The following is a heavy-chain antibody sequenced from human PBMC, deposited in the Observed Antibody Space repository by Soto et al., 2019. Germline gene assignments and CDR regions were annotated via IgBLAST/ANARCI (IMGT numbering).Heavy chain of an antibody. J-gene: IGHJ6*04. CDR2: IHHRGNT. CDR3: ARTHYAMDV. CDR1: GGSFSDFH. Sequence: QVQLQQWGAGLLKPSETLSLTCAVYGGSFSDFHWSWIRQPPGQGLEWIGEIHHRGNTNYNPSLRSRGTMSVDTSQNQFSLKMTSVTAADTAVYYGARTHYAMDVWDKGTTVTVSS. V-gene: IGHV4-34*01.